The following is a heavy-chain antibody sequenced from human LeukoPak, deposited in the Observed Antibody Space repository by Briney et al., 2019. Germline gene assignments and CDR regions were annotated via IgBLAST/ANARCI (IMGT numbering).Heavy chain of an antibody. Sequence: ASVKVSCKASGYTFTGYYMYWVRQAPGQGLEWMGRINPNSGGTNYAQKFQGRVTMTRDTSISTAYMELSRLRSDDTAVYYCARRGPPAYSGSYYVDYWGQGTLVTVSS. CDR1: GYTFTGYY. CDR2: INPNSGGT. CDR3: ARRGPPAYSGSYYVDY. D-gene: IGHD1-26*01. J-gene: IGHJ4*02. V-gene: IGHV1-2*06.